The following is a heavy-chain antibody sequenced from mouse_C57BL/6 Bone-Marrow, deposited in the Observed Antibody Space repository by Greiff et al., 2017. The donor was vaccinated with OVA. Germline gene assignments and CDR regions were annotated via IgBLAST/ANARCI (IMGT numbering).Heavy chain of an antibody. D-gene: IGHD2-3*01. V-gene: IGHV3-6*01. CDR1: GYSITSGYY. J-gene: IGHJ1*03. CDR3: ARDDGYLLWYFDV. Sequence: EVQRVESGPGLVKPSQSLSLTCSVTGYSITSGYYWNWIRQFPGNKLEWMGYISYDGSNNYNPSLKNRISITRDTSKNQFCLKLNSVTTEDTATYYCARDDGYLLWYFDVWGTGTTVTVSS. CDR2: ISYDGSN.